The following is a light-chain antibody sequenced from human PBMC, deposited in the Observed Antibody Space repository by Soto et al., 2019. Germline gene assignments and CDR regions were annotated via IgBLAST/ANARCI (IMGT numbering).Light chain of an antibody. CDR3: QQRLNWPPG. CDR1: QSVSGY. Sequence: EIVMTQSPGTVSVFPGETVTLSCRASQSVSGYLDWFHQKPGQAPRLLIYDASNRATGVPARFSGSGSGTDFTLTISDLEPADFGLYYCQQRLNWPPGFGQGTKVDIK. V-gene: IGKV3-11*01. J-gene: IGKJ1*01. CDR2: DAS.